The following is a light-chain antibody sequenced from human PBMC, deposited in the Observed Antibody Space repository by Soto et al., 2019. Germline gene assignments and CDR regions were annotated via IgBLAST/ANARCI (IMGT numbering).Light chain of an antibody. Sequence: DIQMTQSPSTLSASVVDRVTITCLASQSISSWLAWYQQKPGKAPKLLIYDASSLESLFPSRFSGSGSGTQFTLTINSLQPDDFATYYCQQYNSYPWTFGQGTKVDNK. CDR3: QQYNSYPWT. V-gene: IGKV1-5*01. J-gene: IGKJ2*02. CDR1: QSISSW. CDR2: DAS.